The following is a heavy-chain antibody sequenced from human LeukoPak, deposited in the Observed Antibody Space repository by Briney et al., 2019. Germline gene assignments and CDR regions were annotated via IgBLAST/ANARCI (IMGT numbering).Heavy chain of an antibody. CDR1: GFTFSNHY. Sequence: GGSLRLSCAASGFTFSNHYMSWVRHAPGEGLVCVSVIYSVGSTYYADSVKGRFTISRDNSKNTLYLQMNSLRAEETAVYYCARVDPGSYLMFYYVDFWGQGTLVTVPS. V-gene: IGHV3-66*01. J-gene: IGHJ4*02. CDR2: IYSVGST. D-gene: IGHD3-10*01. CDR3: ARVDPGSYLMFYYVDF.